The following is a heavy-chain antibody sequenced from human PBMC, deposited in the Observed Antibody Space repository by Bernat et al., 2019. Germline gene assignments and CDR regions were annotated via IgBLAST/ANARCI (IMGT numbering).Heavy chain of an antibody. D-gene: IGHD6-13*01. CDR3: AKLQYSSSYYYYGMDV. CDR2: ISGSGGST. J-gene: IGHJ6*02. CDR1: GFTFSSYA. V-gene: IGHV3-23*01. Sequence: EVQLLESGGDLVQPGGSLTLSCAVSGFTFSSYAMSWVRQAPGKGLEWVSAISGSGGSTYYADSVKGRFTISRDNSKNTLYLQMNSLRAEDTAVYYCAKLQYSSSYYYYGMDVWGQGTTVTVSS.